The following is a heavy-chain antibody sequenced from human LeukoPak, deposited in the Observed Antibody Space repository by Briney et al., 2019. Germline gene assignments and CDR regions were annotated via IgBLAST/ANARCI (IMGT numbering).Heavy chain of an antibody. CDR3: AKDLHYGSADY. CDR1: GFTFSSYS. CDR2: ISSSSSYI. J-gene: IGHJ4*02. V-gene: IGHV3-21*01. Sequence: GGSLRLSCVASGFTFSSYSMNWVRQAPGKGLEWVSFISSSSSYIYYADSVKGRFTISRDNAKNSLYVEMNSLRAEDTAVYYCAKDLHYGSADYWGQGTLVTVSS. D-gene: IGHD3-10*01.